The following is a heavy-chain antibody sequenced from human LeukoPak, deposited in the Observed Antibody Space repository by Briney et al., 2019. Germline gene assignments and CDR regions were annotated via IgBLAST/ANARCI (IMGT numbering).Heavy chain of an antibody. CDR1: GYTFTSYD. J-gene: IGHJ3*02. Sequence: ASVKVSCKASGYTFTSYDINWVRQAPGQGLEWMGIINPSGGSTSYAQKFQGRVTMTRDTSTSTVYMELSSLRSEDTAVYYCARDSLELRGKGENAFDIWGQGTMVTVSS. D-gene: IGHD1-7*01. CDR2: INPSGGST. V-gene: IGHV1-46*01. CDR3: ARDSLELRGKGENAFDI.